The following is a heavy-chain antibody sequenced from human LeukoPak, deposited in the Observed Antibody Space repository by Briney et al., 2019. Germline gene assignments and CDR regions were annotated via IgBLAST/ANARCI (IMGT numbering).Heavy chain of an antibody. CDR2: ISSSGSTI. Sequence: GGSLRLSCAASGFTFSSYSMNWVRQAPGKGLEWVSYISSSGSTIYYADSVKGRFTISRDNAKNSLYLQMNSLRAEDTAVYYCAREELSLGTPDYWGQGTLVTVSS. D-gene: IGHD3-16*02. CDR1: GFTFSSYS. CDR3: AREELSLGTPDY. V-gene: IGHV3-48*04. J-gene: IGHJ4*02.